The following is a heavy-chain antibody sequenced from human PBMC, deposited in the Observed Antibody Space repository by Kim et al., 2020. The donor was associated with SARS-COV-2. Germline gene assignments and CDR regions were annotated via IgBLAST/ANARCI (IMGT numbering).Heavy chain of an antibody. V-gene: IGHV4-39*01. J-gene: IGHJ6*02. Sequence: SETLSLTCTVSGGSISSSSYYWGWIRQPPGKGLEWIGSIYYSGSTYYNPSLKSRVTISVDTSKNQFSLKLSSVTAADTAVYYCARQNDFWSGADYYYYGMDVWGQVTTVTVS. CDR3: ARQNDFWSGADYYYYGMDV. CDR1: GGSISSSSYY. D-gene: IGHD3-3*01. CDR2: IYYSGST.